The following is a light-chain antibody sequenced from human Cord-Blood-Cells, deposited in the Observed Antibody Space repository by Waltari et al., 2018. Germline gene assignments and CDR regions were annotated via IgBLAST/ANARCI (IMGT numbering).Light chain of an antibody. CDR3: CSYAGSSTLWV. J-gene: IGLJ3*02. V-gene: IGLV2-23*01. CDR1: SSDVGSYNL. Sequence: GSPGQSITISCTGTSSDVGSYNLVSWYQQHPGKAPKLMIYEGSKRPSGVSNRFSGSKSGNTASLTISGLQAEDEADYYCCSYAGSSTLWVFGGGTKLTVL. CDR2: EGS.